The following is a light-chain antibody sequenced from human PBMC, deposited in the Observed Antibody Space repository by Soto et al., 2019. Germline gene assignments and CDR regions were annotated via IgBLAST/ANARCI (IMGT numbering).Light chain of an antibody. CDR3: QQRST. Sequence: EIVLTQSPATLSLSPGERATLSCRASQSVSSNLAWYQQKPGQAPRLLIYGASTRATGIPARFSGSGSGTDFTLTISSLEPEDFAVYYCQQRSTFGQGTKVDIK. J-gene: IGKJ1*01. CDR1: QSVSSN. V-gene: IGKV3-11*01. CDR2: GAS.